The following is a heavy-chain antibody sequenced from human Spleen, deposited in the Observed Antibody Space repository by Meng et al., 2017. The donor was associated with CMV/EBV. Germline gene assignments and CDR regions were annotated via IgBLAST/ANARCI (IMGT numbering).Heavy chain of an antibody. CDR1: GYSISSGYY. V-gene: IGHV4-38-2*02. J-gene: IGHJ3*02. Sequence: SETLSLTCTVSGYSISSGYYWGWVRQPPGKGLEWIGSIYHSGSTYYNPSLKSRVTISVDTSKNQFSLKLSSVTAADTAVYYCARDQVGGFDIWGQGTMVTVSS. CDR3: ARDQVGGFDI. CDR2: IYHSGST. D-gene: IGHD4-23*01.